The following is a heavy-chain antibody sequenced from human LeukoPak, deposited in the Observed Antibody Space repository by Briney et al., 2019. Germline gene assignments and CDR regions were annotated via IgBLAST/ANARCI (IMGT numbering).Heavy chain of an antibody. CDR1: GFTFSSYS. D-gene: IGHD1-26*01. Sequence: GGSLRLSCAASGFTFSSYSMNWVRQAPGKGLEWVSSISSSSYIYYADSVKGRFTISRDNSKNTLYLQMNSLRAEDTAVYYCARGGSYLSAFDIWGQGTMVTVSS. J-gene: IGHJ3*02. CDR2: ISSSSYI. CDR3: ARGGSYLSAFDI. V-gene: IGHV3-21*04.